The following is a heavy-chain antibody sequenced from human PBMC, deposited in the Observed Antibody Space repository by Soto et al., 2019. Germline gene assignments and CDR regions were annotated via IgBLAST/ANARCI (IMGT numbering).Heavy chain of an antibody. CDR2: ISWNSGSI. Sequence: PGGSLRLSCAASGFTFDDYAMHWVRQAPGKGLEWVSGISWNSGSIGYADSVKGRFTISRDNAKNSLYLQMNSLRAEDTAIYYCSKRLPFYFDYWGQGALVTVSS. CDR1: GFTFDDYA. J-gene: IGHJ4*02. D-gene: IGHD4-17*01. CDR3: SKRLPFYFDY. V-gene: IGHV3-9*01.